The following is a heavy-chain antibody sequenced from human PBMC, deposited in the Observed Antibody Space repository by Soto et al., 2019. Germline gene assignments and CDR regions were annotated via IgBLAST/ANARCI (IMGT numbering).Heavy chain of an antibody. CDR3: LRGDYGYQVFEY. CDR2: ITSDGGST. Sequence: GGSLRLSCAASGFTFSHYWMHWVRQGPGQGLMWVARITSDGGSTNYADSVKGRFTISRDNAKNTLYLQLNSLRGEDTAMYYCLRGDYGYQVFEYWGRGTVVTVSS. D-gene: IGHD5-18*01. V-gene: IGHV3-74*01. J-gene: IGHJ4*02. CDR1: GFTFSHYW.